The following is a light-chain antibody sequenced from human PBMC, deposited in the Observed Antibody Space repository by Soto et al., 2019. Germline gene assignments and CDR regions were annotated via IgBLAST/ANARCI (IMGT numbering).Light chain of an antibody. J-gene: IGLJ1*01. CDR1: SSDVGAYNF. Sequence: QSVLTQPASVSGSPGQSITISCTGTSSDVGAYNFVSWHQQHPGKAPKLMIYNVYDRPSGISYRFSGSKSGNTASLTISGLQGEDEADYYCSAYTVSRTYVFGTG. CDR3: SAYTVSRTYV. V-gene: IGLV2-14*03. CDR2: NVY.